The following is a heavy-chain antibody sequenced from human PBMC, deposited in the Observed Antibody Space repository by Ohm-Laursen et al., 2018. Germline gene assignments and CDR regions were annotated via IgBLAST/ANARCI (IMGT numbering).Heavy chain of an antibody. CDR1: GFTFSSYA. J-gene: IGHJ4*02. Sequence: SLRLSCAASGFTFSSYAMNWVRQAPGKGLEWVSAIGGDDRTHYADSVKGRFTISKDKSKNMLYLQMNSLRAEDTAVYYCAKDTGTRGYSYGPLIDYWGQGTLVTVSS. V-gene: IGHV3-23*01. CDR2: IGGDDRT. D-gene: IGHD5-18*01. CDR3: AKDTGTRGYSYGPLIDY.